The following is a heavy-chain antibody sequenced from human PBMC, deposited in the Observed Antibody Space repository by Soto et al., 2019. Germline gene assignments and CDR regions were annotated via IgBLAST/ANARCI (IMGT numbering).Heavy chain of an antibody. Sequence: EVQLLESGGGLVQPGGSLRLSCAASGFTFSSYAMSWVRQASGKGLEWVSAISGSGGSTYYADSVKGRFTISRDNSKNTLYLQMNSLRAEDTAVYYCAKQLWHGYYFDYWGQGTLVTVSS. J-gene: IGHJ4*02. CDR1: GFTFSSYA. CDR2: ISGSGGST. V-gene: IGHV3-23*01. CDR3: AKQLWHGYYFDY. D-gene: IGHD5-18*01.